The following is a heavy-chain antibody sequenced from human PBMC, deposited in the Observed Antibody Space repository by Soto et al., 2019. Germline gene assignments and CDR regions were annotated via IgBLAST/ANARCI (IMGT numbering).Heavy chain of an antibody. CDR2: IYYSGST. Sequence: SETLSLTCTVSGGSISSYYWSWIRQPPGKGLEWIGYIYYSGSTNYNPSLKSRVTISVDTSKNQFSLKLSSVTAADTAVYYCARYKHYXDSSGTDYYYYYYGMDVWGQGTTVTVSS. V-gene: IGHV4-59*01. D-gene: IGHD3-22*01. J-gene: IGHJ6*02. CDR1: GGSISSYY. CDR3: ARYKHYXDSSGTDYYYYYYGMDV.